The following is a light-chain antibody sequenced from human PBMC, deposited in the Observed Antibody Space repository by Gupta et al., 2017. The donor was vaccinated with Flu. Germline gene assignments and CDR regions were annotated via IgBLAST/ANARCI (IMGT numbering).Light chain of an antibody. CDR3: QSYDSSIKV. J-gene: IGLJ3*02. Sequence: ESPGKTVTISCTRSSGSIASNYVQWYQQRPGRSPTTVIYEDNQRPSGVPDRFSGSIDSSSNSASLTISGLKTEDEPDYYCQSYDSSIKVFG. CDR1: SGSIASNY. CDR2: EDN. V-gene: IGLV6-57*01.